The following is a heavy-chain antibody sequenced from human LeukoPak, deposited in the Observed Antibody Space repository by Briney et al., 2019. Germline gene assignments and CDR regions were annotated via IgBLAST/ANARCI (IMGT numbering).Heavy chain of an antibody. J-gene: IGHJ4*02. V-gene: IGHV4-59*08. CDR1: GGSISSYY. D-gene: IGHD6-19*01. Sequence: SETLSLTCTVSGGSISSYYWSWIRQPPGKGLEWIGYIYYRGNTIYNPSLKSRVTISVDTSKNQFSLNLSSVTAADTAVYYCASESIAVSGAPFDYWGQGTLVTVSS. CDR2: IYYRGNT. CDR3: ASESIAVSGAPFDY.